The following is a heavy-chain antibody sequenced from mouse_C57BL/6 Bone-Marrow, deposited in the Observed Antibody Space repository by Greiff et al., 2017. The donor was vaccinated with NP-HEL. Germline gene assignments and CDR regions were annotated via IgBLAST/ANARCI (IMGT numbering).Heavy chain of an antibody. CDR2: IYPGDGDT. Sequence: QVQLQQSGPELVKPGASVKISCKASGYAFSSSWMNWVKQRPGKGLEWIGRIYPGDGDTNYNGKFKGKATLTADKSSGTAYMHLSSLTSEDAAVYFCARGVYYGPYYWGQGTTLTVSS. J-gene: IGHJ2*01. CDR1: GYAFSSSW. V-gene: IGHV1-82*01. D-gene: IGHD1-1*01. CDR3: ARGVYYGPYY.